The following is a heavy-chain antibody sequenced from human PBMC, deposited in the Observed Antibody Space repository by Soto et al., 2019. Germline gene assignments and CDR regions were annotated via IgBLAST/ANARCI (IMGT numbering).Heavy chain of an antibody. D-gene: IGHD5-12*01. V-gene: IGHV3-21*01. Sequence: GESLKISCAASGFTFSSYSMNWVRQAPGKGLEWVSSISSSSSYIYYADSVKGRFTISRDNAKNSLYLQMNSLRAEDTAVYYCARGYVDIVATIYYYYYYMDVWGKGTTVTVSS. CDR2: ISSSSSYI. CDR3: ARGYVDIVATIYYYYYYMDV. CDR1: GFTFSSYS. J-gene: IGHJ6*03.